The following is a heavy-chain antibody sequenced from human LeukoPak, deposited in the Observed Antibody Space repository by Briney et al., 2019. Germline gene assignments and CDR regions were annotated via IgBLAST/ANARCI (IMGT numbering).Heavy chain of an antibody. V-gene: IGHV3-7*01. Sequence: PGGSLRLSCAASGFTVSSNYMSWVRQAPGKGLEWVANIKQDGREKYYVDSVKGRFTISRDNAKNSLYLQMNSLRAEDTAVYYCARVGIAYYYDSSGYYTDFWGQGTLVTVSS. D-gene: IGHD3-22*01. CDR1: GFTVSSNY. J-gene: IGHJ4*02. CDR2: IKQDGREK. CDR3: ARVGIAYYYDSSGYYTDF.